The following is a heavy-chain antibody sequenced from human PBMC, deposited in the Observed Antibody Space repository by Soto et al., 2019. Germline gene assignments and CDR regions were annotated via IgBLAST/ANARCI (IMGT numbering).Heavy chain of an antibody. D-gene: IGHD3-22*01. V-gene: IGHV1-46*01. J-gene: IGHJ1*01. CDR1: GYTFTSYY. Sequence: ASVKVSCKASGYTFTSYYMHWVRQAPGQGLEWMGIINPSGGSTSYAQKFQGRVTMTRDTSTSTVYMELSSLRSEDTAVYYCAREGGYYYDGSGYYKSYFQHWGQGTLVTVSS. CDR3: AREGGYYYDGSGYYKSYFQH. CDR2: INPSGGST.